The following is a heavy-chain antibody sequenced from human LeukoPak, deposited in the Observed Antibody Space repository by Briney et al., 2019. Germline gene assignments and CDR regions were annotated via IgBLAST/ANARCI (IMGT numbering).Heavy chain of an antibody. D-gene: IGHD6-13*01. Sequence: SETLSLTCTVSGGSISSGSYYWSWIRQPAGKGLEWIGRIYTSGSTNYNPSLKSRVTISVDTSKNQFSLKLSSVTAADTAVYYCARAVPGIAAAGTTNLYYYYYYMDVWGKGTTVTISS. CDR2: IYTSGST. CDR1: GGSISSGSYY. CDR3: ARAVPGIAAAGTTNLYYYYYYMDV. J-gene: IGHJ6*03. V-gene: IGHV4-61*02.